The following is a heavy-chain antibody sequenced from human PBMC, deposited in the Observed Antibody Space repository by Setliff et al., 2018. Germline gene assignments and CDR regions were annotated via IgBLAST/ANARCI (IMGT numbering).Heavy chain of an antibody. D-gene: IGHD3-16*01. J-gene: IGHJ4*02. V-gene: IGHV4-34*01. CDR1: GGSFSNYY. Sequence: SETLSLTCTVYGGSFSNYYWSWVRQTPGKGLEWIAEINPSGTTNYIPSLKSRLTISVDTSKRQFSLKLISVTAADTAVYYCRFWSYVYKNDYWAQGTLVTVSS. CDR3: RFWSYVYKNDY. CDR2: INPSGTT.